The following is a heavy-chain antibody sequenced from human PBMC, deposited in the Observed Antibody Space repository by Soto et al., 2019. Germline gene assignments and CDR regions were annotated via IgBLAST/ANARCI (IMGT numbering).Heavy chain of an antibody. CDR3: ARSCDKTYTPTDWNWDYYYYGMDV. Sequence: SVKVSCKASGGTFSSYAISWVRQAPGQGLEWMGGIIPIFGTANYAQKFQGRVTITADESTSTAYMELSSLRSEDTAVYYCARSCDKTYTPTDWNWDYYYYGMDVWGQGTTVTVSS. V-gene: IGHV1-69*13. D-gene: IGHD1-7*01. CDR1: GGTFSSYA. J-gene: IGHJ6*02. CDR2: IIPIFGTA.